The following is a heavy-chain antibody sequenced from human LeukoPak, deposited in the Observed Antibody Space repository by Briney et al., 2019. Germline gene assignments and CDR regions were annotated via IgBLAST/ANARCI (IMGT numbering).Heavy chain of an antibody. V-gene: IGHV3-48*03. Sequence: GGSLRLSCAASGFTFSSNGMNWVRQAPGKGLEWVSYISATGGTIYYADSVKGRFTISRDNSKNTLYLQMNNLRAEDTAVYYCAKLESGYCGTTSCYRFDYWGQGALVTVSS. CDR1: GFTFSSNG. CDR3: AKLESGYCGTTSCYRFDY. D-gene: IGHD2-2*02. J-gene: IGHJ4*02. CDR2: ISATGGTI.